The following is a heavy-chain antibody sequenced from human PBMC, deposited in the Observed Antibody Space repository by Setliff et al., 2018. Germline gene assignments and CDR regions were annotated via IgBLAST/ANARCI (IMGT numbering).Heavy chain of an antibody. J-gene: IGHJ6*02. CDR2: IYHNGNT. Sequence: KTSETLSLTCTVSGGSISPYFRSWVRQPPGKGLEWIGYIYHNGNTNFNPSLKTRVTMSVDTSKNQFALNLKSVTAADTAVYYCVRDRTAYSYGLDVWGQGTTVTVSS. CDR3: VRDRTAYSYGLDV. D-gene: IGHD5-18*01. CDR1: GGSISPYF. V-gene: IGHV4-59*01.